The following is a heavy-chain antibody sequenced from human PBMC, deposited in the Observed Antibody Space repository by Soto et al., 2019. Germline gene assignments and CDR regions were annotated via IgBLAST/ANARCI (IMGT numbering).Heavy chain of an antibody. V-gene: IGHV4-4*07. CDR3: VRDGTKTLRDWFDP. Sequence: LSLTCTVSGASISGFYWCWIRKAAGKGLEWIGRIYATGTTDYNPPLKSRVMMSVDTSKKQFSLKLRSVTAADTAVYYCVRDGTKTLRDWFDPWGQGISVTVSS. J-gene: IGHJ5*02. CDR2: IYATGTT. D-gene: IGHD1-1*01. CDR1: GASISGFY.